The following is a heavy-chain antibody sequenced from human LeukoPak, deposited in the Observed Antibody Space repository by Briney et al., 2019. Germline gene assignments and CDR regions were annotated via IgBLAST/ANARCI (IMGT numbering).Heavy chain of an antibody. V-gene: IGHV4-61*08. D-gene: IGHD1-26*01. CDR1: GASVGSAGYY. Sequence: SETLSLTCTVSGASVGSAGYYWSWSRQPPGGGLEWIGYIYYISNTNYNPSLKSRVTMSVDPSKNQFSLKLNSVTAADTAVYYCARTQSQSGSYRYYFGYWGQRTLVTVSS. CDR3: ARTQSQSGSYRYYFGY. CDR2: IYYISNT. J-gene: IGHJ4*02.